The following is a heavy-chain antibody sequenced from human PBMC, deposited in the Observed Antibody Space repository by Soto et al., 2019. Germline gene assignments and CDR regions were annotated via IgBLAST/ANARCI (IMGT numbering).Heavy chain of an antibody. J-gene: IGHJ4*02. CDR2: INHSGST. Sequence: SETLSLSCAVYGGSFSGYYWSWIRQPPGKGLEWIGEINHSGSTNYNPSLKSRVTISVDTSKNQFSLKLSSVTAADTAVYYCARDTGTVTPTFDYWGPGTMVTVYS. CDR1: GGSFSGYY. D-gene: IGHD4-17*01. CDR3: ARDTGTVTPTFDY. V-gene: IGHV4-34*01.